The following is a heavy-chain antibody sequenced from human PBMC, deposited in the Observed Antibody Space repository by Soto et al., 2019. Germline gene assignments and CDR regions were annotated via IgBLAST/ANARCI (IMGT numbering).Heavy chain of an antibody. J-gene: IGHJ3*01. D-gene: IGHD3-10*01. CDR3: ASAWFGHTDVFDF. V-gene: IGHV1-69*13. CDR2: IIPIFGTA. Sequence: SVKVSCKASGGTFSSYAISWVRQAPGQGLEWMGGIIPIFGTANYAQKFQGRVTITADESTSTAYMELSSLRSEDTAVYYCASAWFGHTDVFDFWGQGTMVTVSS. CDR1: GGTFSSYA.